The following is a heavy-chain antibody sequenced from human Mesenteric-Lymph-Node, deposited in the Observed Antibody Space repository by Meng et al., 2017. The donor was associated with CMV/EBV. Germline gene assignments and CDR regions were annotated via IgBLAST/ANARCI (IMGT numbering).Heavy chain of an antibody. CDR1: GFIFSKYW. Sequence: GESLKISCAVSGFIFSKYWMHWVRQAPGKGLEWVASIKHDGSEKYYVDSVKGRFTVSRDNANNSLYVQMNSLRVDDTAVYYCAKGTYYYGMDVWGQGIRVTVSS. CDR2: IKHDGSEK. J-gene: IGHJ6*02. V-gene: IGHV3-7*01. CDR3: AKGTYYYGMDV.